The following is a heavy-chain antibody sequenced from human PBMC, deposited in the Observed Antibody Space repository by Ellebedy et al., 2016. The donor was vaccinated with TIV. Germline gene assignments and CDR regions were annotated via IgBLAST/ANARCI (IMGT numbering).Heavy chain of an antibody. Sequence: SETLSLXXTVSGGSISSDDSFWNWVRQPAGKGLEWIGRIHKSGSTNYNPSLKSRVTISVDTSKNQFSLKLTSVTAADTALYYCVRKRDRGSLDIWGQGTMVTVSS. CDR3: VRKRDRGSLDI. J-gene: IGHJ3*02. D-gene: IGHD3-22*01. V-gene: IGHV4-61*02. CDR1: GGSISSDDSF. CDR2: IHKSGST.